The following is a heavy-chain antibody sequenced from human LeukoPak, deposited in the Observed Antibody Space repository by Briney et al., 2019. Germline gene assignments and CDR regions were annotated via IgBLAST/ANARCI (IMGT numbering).Heavy chain of an antibody. CDR2: IYYSGST. CDR3: ARESRSGYPYYFDY. J-gene: IGHJ4*02. Sequence: PSETLSLTCTVSGGSISSGDYYWSWIRQPPGKGLEWIGYIYYSGSTYYNPSLKSRVTISVDTSKNQFSLKLSSVTAADTAVYYCARESRSGYPYYFDYWGQGTLVTDSS. CDR1: GGSISSGDYY. D-gene: IGHD5-12*01. V-gene: IGHV4-30-4*01.